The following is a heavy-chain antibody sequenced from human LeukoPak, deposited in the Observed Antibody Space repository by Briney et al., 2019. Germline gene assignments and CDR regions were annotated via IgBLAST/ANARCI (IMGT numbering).Heavy chain of an antibody. V-gene: IGHV4-30-4*01. D-gene: IGHD4-17*01. J-gene: IGHJ5*02. CDR3: ARDRGHTVTTQESNWFDP. CDR2: IYYSGSA. Sequence: PSQTLSLTCTASGGSISSGDYYWSWIRQPPGKGLEWIGYIYYSGSAYYNPSLKSRVTISVDTSKNQFSLKLSSVTAADTAVYYCARDRGHTVTTQESNWFDPWGQGTLVTVSS. CDR1: GGSISSGDYY.